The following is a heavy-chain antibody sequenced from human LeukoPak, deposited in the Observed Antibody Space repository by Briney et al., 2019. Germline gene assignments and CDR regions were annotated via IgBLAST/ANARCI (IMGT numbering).Heavy chain of an antibody. V-gene: IGHV4-34*01. CDR2: INHSGST. CDR1: VGSFSGYY. Sequence: SETLSLTCAVYVGSFSGYYWSWIRQTPGKGLEWIGEINHSGSTSYNPSLKSRVTVSALTSKNQFSLKLSSVSAADTAVYYCARQREGYFDLWGRGTLVTVSS. CDR3: ARQREGYFDL. J-gene: IGHJ2*01.